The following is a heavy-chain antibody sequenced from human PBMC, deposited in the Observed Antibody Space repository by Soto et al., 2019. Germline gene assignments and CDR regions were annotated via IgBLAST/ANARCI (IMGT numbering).Heavy chain of an antibody. V-gene: IGHV3-23*01. J-gene: IGHJ3*02. Sequence: GGSLRLSCAASGFTFSSYAMSWVRQAPGKGLEWVSAISGSGGSTYYADSVKGRFTISRDNSKNTLYLQMNSLRAEDTAVYYCATRALGYCSGGSCHGAFDIWGQGTMVTVSS. CDR3: ATRALGYCSGGSCHGAFDI. CDR2: ISGSGGST. D-gene: IGHD2-15*01. CDR1: GFTFSSYA.